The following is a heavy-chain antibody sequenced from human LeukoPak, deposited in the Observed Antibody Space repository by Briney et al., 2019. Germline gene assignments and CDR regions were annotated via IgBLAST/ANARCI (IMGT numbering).Heavy chain of an antibody. V-gene: IGHV3-23*01. J-gene: IGHJ4*02. Sequence: GGSLRLSCEASGFTFSHYAMNWVRQAPGKGLEWVSAISATGGSTYYADSVKGRFTISRDNSKNTLYLQMNSLRAEDTAVYYCAKDKGTYYFDYWGQGTPVTVSS. CDR1: GFTFSHYA. CDR2: ISATGGST. CDR3: AKDKGTYYFDY.